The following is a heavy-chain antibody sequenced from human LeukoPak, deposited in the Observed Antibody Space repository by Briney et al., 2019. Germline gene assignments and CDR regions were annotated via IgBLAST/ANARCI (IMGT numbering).Heavy chain of an antibody. D-gene: IGHD3-10*01. CDR2: INPHSGAT. CDR3: ARERSDFYGSGKGWFDP. V-gene: IGHV1-2*02. J-gene: IGHJ5*02. Sequence: ASVKVSCKASGYTFTGYYIHWVRQAPGQGLEWVGWINPHSGATNYAQKFQGRVTMTRDTSISTAYMELSRLRSDDTAVYYCARERSDFYGSGKGWFDPWGQGTLVTVSS. CDR1: GYTFTGYY.